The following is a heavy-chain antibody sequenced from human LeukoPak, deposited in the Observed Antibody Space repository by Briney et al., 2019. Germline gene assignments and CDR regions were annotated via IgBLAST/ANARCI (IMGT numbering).Heavy chain of an antibody. J-gene: IGHJ5*02. Sequence: SETLSPTCTVSGGSISSYYWSWIRQPPGKGLEWIGYIYYSGSTNYNPSLKSRVTISVDTSKNQFSLKLSSVTAADTAVYYCARGRGYSYGSVWFDPWGQGTLVTVSS. CDR3: ARGRGYSYGSVWFDP. CDR1: GGSISSYY. D-gene: IGHD5-18*01. CDR2: IYYSGST. V-gene: IGHV4-59*01.